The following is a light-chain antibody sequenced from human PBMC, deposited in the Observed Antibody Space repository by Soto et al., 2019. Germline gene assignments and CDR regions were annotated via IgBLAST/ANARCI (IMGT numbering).Light chain of an antibody. J-gene: IGKJ1*01. Sequence: DIQMTQSPSTLSASVGDRVTITCRASQSISSWLAWYQQKPGKAPKLLIYDASSLESGVPSRFSGSGSGTEFTLTISSLQPDDFATYYCQQYNSIPCTFGQGTKVDIK. CDR3: QQYNSIPCT. CDR1: QSISSW. V-gene: IGKV1-5*01. CDR2: DAS.